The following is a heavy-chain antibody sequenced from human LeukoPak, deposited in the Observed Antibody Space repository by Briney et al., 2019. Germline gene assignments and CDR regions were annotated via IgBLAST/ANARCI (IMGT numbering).Heavy chain of an antibody. D-gene: IGHD1-26*01. CDR2: INPNSGGT. Sequence: ASVKVSCKASGYTFTGYYMHWVRQAPGQGLEWMGWINPNSGGTNYAQKCQGRVTMTRDTSISTAYMELSRLRSDDTAVYYCARVEKGAAFDIWGQGTMVTVSS. CDR1: GYTFTGYY. J-gene: IGHJ3*02. V-gene: IGHV1-2*02. CDR3: ARVEKGAAFDI.